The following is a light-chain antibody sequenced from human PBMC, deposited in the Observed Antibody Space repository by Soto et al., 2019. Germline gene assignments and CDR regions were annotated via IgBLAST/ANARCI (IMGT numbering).Light chain of an antibody. Sequence: EIVMTQSPATLSVSPGERATLSCRASQSVSSNLAWYQQKPGQAPRLLIYGASTRATGIPDRFSGSGSGKEFTLTISSLQSEDFAVYYCQQYNKWPPYTFGQGTKLEIK. CDR1: QSVSSN. J-gene: IGKJ2*01. CDR2: GAS. V-gene: IGKV3-15*01. CDR3: QQYNKWPPYT.